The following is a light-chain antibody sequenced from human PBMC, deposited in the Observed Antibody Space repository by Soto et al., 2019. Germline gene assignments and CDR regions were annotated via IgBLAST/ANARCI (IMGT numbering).Light chain of an antibody. CDR1: SSDIGSYNY. CDR2: EVR. J-gene: IGLJ2*01. Sequence: QSVLTQPASVSGSPGQSITISCTGTSSDIGSYNYVAWYQQFPGKTPKLIIYEVRNRPSGVSFRFSGSKSGNTASLTISGLQAEDEADYYCCSYAGSYTVIFGGGTKLTVL. V-gene: IGLV2-14*01. CDR3: CSYAGSYTVI.